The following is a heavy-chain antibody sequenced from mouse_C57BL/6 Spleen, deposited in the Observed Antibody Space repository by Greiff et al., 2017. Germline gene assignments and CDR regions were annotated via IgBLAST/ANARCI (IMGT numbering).Heavy chain of an antibody. V-gene: IGHV1-64*01. J-gene: IGHJ4*01. D-gene: IGHD4-1*01. CDR2: IHPNSGST. CDR1: GYTFTSYW. CDR3: ARRGGNWDDSIDY. Sequence: QVQLQQPGAELVKPGASVKLSCKASGYTFTSYWMHWVKQRPGQGLEWIGMIHPNSGSTNYNEKFKSKATLTVDKSSSTAYMQLSSLTSEDSSVYYWARRGGNWDDSIDYWGQGTSVTVSS.